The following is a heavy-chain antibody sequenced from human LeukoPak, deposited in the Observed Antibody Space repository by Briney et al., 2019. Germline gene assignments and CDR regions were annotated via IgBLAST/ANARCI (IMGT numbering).Heavy chain of an antibody. CDR1: GFTFSSYG. CDR2: ISGSGGSK. D-gene: IGHD6-13*01. V-gene: IGHV3-23*01. Sequence: GGTLRLSCAASGFTFSSYGMSWVRQAPGKGLEGVSAISGSGGSKYYAESVKGRLTISRDNSKNTLSLQMNSLRAEDTAVYYCAKGEPSSSWYEVLALWYYYYYMDVWGKGTTVTISS. CDR3: AKGEPSSSWYEVLALWYYYYYMDV. J-gene: IGHJ6*03.